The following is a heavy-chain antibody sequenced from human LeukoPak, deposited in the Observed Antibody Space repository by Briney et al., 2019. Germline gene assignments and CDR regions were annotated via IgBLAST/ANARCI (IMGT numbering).Heavy chain of an antibody. V-gene: IGHV3-48*04. Sequence: GGSLRLSCAASGFTFSSYSMNWVRQAPGKGREWVSYISSSSSTIYYADSVKGRFTISRDNAKNSLYLQMNSLRAEDTAVYYCARVGGYCSSTSCYPGFDYWGQGTLVTVSS. D-gene: IGHD2-2*01. J-gene: IGHJ4*02. CDR2: ISSSSSTI. CDR3: ARVGGYCSSTSCYPGFDY. CDR1: GFTFSSYS.